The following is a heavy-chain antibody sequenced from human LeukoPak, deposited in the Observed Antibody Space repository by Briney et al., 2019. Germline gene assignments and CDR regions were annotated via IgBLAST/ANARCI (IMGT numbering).Heavy chain of an antibody. CDR1: GFTFSDYY. CDR2: ISSSGSTI. V-gene: IGHV3-11*01. D-gene: IGHD3-10*01. J-gene: IGHJ4*02. CDR3: ARASYGSGSYYEPLDY. Sequence: PGGSLRLSCAASGFTFSDYYMSWIRQAPGKGLEWISYISSSGSTIYYADSVKGRFTISRDNAKNSLYLQMNSLRAEDTAVYYCARASYGSGSYYEPLDYWGQGTLVTVSS.